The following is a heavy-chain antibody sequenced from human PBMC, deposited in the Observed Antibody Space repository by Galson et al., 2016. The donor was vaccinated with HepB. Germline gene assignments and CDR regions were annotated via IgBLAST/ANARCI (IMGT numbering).Heavy chain of an antibody. Sequence: SETLSLTCIVSGDSIARGSYFWGWIRQPPGQGLEWIGSINYSENIYYNPSLKSRVTLSVETSKDQISLKLSSVTATDTAVYYCARLTITTTARFYDFWGQGILVSVSS. CDR2: INYSENI. V-gene: IGHV4-39*01. D-gene: IGHD3-10*01. J-gene: IGHJ4*02. CDR3: ARLTITTTARFYDF. CDR1: GDSIARGSYF.